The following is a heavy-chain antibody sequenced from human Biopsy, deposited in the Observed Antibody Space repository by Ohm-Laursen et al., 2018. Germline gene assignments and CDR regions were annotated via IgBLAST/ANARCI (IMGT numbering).Heavy chain of an antibody. CDR2: VYYTGST. CDR1: GDSISSYY. V-gene: IGHV4-59*01. CDR3: ARDRGYYSDRTVPGYFDL. D-gene: IGHD3-22*01. J-gene: IGHJ2*01. Sequence: SDTLFLTCTVSGDSISSYYWSWIRQPPGKGLQWIGYVYYTGSTDYNPSLQSRVTISVDTSKNHLSLRLRSVTPTDTAIYYCARDRGYYSDRTVPGYFDLWGRGTLVTVSS.